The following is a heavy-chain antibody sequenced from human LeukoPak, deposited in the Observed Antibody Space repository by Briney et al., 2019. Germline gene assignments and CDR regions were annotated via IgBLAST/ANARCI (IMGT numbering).Heavy chain of an antibody. CDR2: IYYSGSI. CDR3: AREGSGIDY. CDR1: GGSISNYY. V-gene: IGHV4-59*01. D-gene: IGHD6-19*01. J-gene: IGHJ4*02. Sequence: SQTLSLTCTVSGGSISNYYWSWIRQPPGKGLEWIGYIYYSGSINYNPSLKSRVTISVDTSKNQFSLKLSSVTAADAAVYYCAREGSGIDYWGQGTLVTVSS.